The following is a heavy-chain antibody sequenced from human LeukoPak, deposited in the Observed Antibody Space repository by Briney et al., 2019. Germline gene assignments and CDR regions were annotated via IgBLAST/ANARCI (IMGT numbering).Heavy chain of an antibody. J-gene: IGHJ3*02. Sequence: GESLKISCKGSGYSFTSYWIGWVRQMPGKGLECMGIIYPGDSDTRYSPSFQGQVTISADRSISTAYLQWSSLKASDTAMYYCARGSPGTYDAFDIWGQGTMVTVSS. V-gene: IGHV5-51*01. D-gene: IGHD1-14*01. CDR2: IYPGDSDT. CDR1: GYSFTSYW. CDR3: ARGSPGTYDAFDI.